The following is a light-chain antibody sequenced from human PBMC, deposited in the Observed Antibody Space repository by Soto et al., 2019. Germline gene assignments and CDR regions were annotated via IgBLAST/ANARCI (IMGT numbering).Light chain of an antibody. CDR2: QIS. V-gene: IGLV2-14*01. Sequence: QSVLTQPASMSGSPGQSITISCTGTSSDVGGYNYVSWYQHHPGTAPKLIIYQISHRPSGVSNRFSGSKSGNTASLTISGLQAEDEADYDCSSYISTNTLPYVFGTGTKVTVL. CDR1: SSDVGGYNY. J-gene: IGLJ1*01. CDR3: SSYISTNTLPYV.